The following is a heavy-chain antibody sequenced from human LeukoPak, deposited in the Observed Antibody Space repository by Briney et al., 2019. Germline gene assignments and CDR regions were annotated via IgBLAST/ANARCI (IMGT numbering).Heavy chain of an antibody. CDR2: IIPIFGTA. J-gene: IGHJ3*02. V-gene: IGHV1-69*13. CDR3: ARNLWFGESSDAFDM. CDR1: GGTFSSYA. D-gene: IGHD3-10*01. Sequence: SVKVSCKASGGTFSSYAISWVRQAPGQGLEWMGGIIPIFGTANYAQKFQGRATTTADESTSTAYMELSSLRSDDTAVYYCARNLWFGESSDAFDMWGQGTMVTVSS.